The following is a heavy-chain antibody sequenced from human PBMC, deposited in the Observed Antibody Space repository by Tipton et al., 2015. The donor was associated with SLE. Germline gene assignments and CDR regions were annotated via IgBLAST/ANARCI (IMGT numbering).Heavy chain of an antibody. V-gene: IGHV4-38-2*01. D-gene: IGHD6-6*01. CDR2: IYHSGST. CDR1: GYSISSGYY. J-gene: IGHJ1*01. Sequence: TLSLTCAVSGYSISSGYYWGWIRQPPGKGLEWIGSIYHSGSTYYNPSLKSRVTISVDTSKNQFSLKLSSVTAADTAAYYCARSIAARRAEYFQHWGQGTLVTVSS. CDR3: ARSIAARRAEYFQH.